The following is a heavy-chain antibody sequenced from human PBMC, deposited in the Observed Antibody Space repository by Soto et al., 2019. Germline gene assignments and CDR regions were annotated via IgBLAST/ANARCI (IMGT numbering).Heavy chain of an antibody. V-gene: IGHV3-66*01. CDR1: GFTVSSNY. D-gene: IGHD3-22*01. CDR3: ARNGDSSDYRGWFDP. CDR2: IYSGGTT. J-gene: IGHJ5*02. Sequence: EVQLVESGGGLVQPGGSLRLSCAASGFTVSSNYMSWVRQAPGKGLEWVSVIYSGGTTYYADSVKGRFTISRDNSKNTLYLQMNSLRAEDTVVYYCARNGDSSDYRGWFDPWGQGTLVTVSS.